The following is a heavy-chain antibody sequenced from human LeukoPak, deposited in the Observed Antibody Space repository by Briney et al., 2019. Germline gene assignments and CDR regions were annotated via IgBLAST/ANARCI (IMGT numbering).Heavy chain of an antibody. D-gene: IGHD6-13*01. J-gene: IGHJ4*02. Sequence: GGSLRLSCAASGFTFSDYYMSWIRQAPGKGLEWVSYISSSGSTIYYADSVKGRFTISRDNAKNSLYLQMNSLRAEDTAVYYCARAPRSYSSSWFHFDYWGQGTLVTVSS. CDR3: ARAPRSYSSSWFHFDY. CDR1: GFTFSDYY. CDR2: ISSSGSTI. V-gene: IGHV3-11*01.